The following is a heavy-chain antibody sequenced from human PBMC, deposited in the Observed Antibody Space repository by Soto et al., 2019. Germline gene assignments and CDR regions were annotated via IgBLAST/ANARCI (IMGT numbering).Heavy chain of an antibody. V-gene: IGHV4-31*03. CDR2: IYYSGST. D-gene: IGHD3-22*01. J-gene: IGHJ4*02. CDR3: ARAQYYDSSGYFGD. Sequence: PSETLSLTCTVSGDSISSGGYYWSWIRQHPGKGLEWIGYIYYSGSTYYNPSLKSRVTISVDTSKNQFSLKLSSVTAADTAVYYWARAQYYDSSGYFGDWGQGILVT. CDR1: GDSISSGGYY.